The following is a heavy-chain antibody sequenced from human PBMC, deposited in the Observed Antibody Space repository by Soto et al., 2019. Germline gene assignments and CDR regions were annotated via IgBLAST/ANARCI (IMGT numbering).Heavy chain of an antibody. V-gene: IGHV1-3*01. CDR2: INANSGNT. Sequence: ASVKVSCKASGYTFTSYDINWVRQAPGQGLEWMGWINANSGNTKYSQKFQGRVTMTRDTSASTAYMELSSLRSEDTAVYYCARAKDRYSSSWYAYYWGQGTLVTVSS. J-gene: IGHJ4*02. CDR1: GYTFTSYD. D-gene: IGHD6-13*01. CDR3: ARAKDRYSSSWYAYY.